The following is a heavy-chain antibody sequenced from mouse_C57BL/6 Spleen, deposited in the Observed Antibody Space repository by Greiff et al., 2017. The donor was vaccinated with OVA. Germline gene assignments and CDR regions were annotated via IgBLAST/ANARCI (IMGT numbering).Heavy chain of an antibody. CDR3: ARERVYYYGSSPLFDY. J-gene: IGHJ2*01. Sequence: VQLQQPGAELVKPGASVKLSCKASGYTFTSYWMHWVKQRPGRGLEWIGRIDPNSGGTKYNEKFKSKATLTVDKPSSTAYVQLSSLTSEDSAVYYCARERVYYYGSSPLFDYWGQGTTLTVSS. CDR1: GYTFTSYW. CDR2: IDPNSGGT. V-gene: IGHV1-72*01. D-gene: IGHD1-1*01.